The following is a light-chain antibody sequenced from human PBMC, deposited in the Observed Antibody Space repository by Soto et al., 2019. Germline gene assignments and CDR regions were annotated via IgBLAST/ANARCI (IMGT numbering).Light chain of an antibody. V-gene: IGKV3-20*01. Sequence: EIVLTQSPGTLSLSPGERATLSCRASQSVRSSYLAWFQQKPGQAPRLLIYGASSRATGIPDRFSGSGSGTDFTLTISRLEPEDFAMFYCHQYGNSPYNFGQGTKLEIK. CDR2: GAS. CDR3: HQYGNSPYN. J-gene: IGKJ2*01. CDR1: QSVRSSY.